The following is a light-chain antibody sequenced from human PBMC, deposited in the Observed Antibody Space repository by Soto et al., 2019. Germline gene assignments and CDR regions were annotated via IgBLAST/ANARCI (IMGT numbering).Light chain of an antibody. CDR2: AES. CDR1: QSLSSSY. V-gene: IGKV3-11*01. J-gene: IGKJ5*01. CDR3: QQRRKSPLP. Sequence: EIVLTQSPVTLSLSPGERATLSCRASQSLSSSYFALYQQKPGKAPRLLIYAESNRATGIPARSSRSGSGTDFTLTISRLEPQDCSVYYCQQRRKSPLPLGHGTILEIK.